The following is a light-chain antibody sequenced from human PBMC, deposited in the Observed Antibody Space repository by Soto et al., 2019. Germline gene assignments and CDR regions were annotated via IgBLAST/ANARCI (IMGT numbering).Light chain of an antibody. J-gene: IGKJ1*01. V-gene: IGKV3-15*01. CDR3: QQYNNGPSLT. Sequence: EIVLTQSPATLSVSPGERATLSCRASQSVSSNLAWYQQQPGQAPRLLIYTTSNRATGIPARFSGSESGTEFSLSISSLQSEDFAVYYCQQYNNGPSLTFGQGTKVEIK. CDR2: TTS. CDR1: QSVSSN.